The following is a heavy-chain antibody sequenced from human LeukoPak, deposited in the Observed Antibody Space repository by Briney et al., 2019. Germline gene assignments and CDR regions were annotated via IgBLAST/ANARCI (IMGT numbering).Heavy chain of an antibody. CDR1: GYTFTSYD. J-gene: IGHJ4*02. CDR2: MNPNSGNT. Sequence: VASVKVSCKASGYTFTSYDINWVRQATGQGLEWMGWMNPNSGNTGYAQKFQGRVTMTRNTSISTAYMELSSLRSEDTAVYYCARAGIAAAGTGFDYWGQGTLVTVSS. CDR3: ARAGIAAAGTGFDY. V-gene: IGHV1-8*01. D-gene: IGHD6-13*01.